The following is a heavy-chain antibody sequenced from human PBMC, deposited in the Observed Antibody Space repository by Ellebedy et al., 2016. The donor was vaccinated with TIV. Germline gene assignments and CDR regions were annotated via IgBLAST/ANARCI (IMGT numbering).Heavy chain of an antibody. D-gene: IGHD1-26*01. J-gene: IGHJ4*02. V-gene: IGHV1-18*04. CDR1: GYTFTSHG. CDR2: TSAYNGNT. Sequence: VSVKVSCKASGYTFTSHGISWVRQAPGQGLEWMGWTSAYNGNTDFAQKLQGRVTMTTDTSTSTAYMELRSLRSDDTAVYYCARGGLGATTLTDYWGQGTLVTVSS. CDR3: ARGGLGATTLTDY.